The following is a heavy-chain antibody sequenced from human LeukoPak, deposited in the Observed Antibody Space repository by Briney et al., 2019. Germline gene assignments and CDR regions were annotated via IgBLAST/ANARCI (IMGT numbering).Heavy chain of an antibody. CDR3: ARMYRSRTSCYTDAFDV. CDR1: GFTFSNYW. D-gene: IGHD2-2*02. J-gene: IGHJ3*01. CDR2: IKQDVSEQ. V-gene: IGHV3-7*01. Sequence: GGSLRLSCVASGFTFSNYWMSWVRQTPGKGLEWVANIKQDVSEQYYVASVEGRFTISRDNTKNSVYLQMNSLRAEDTALYYCARMYRSRTSCYTDAFDVWGQGTMVTVSS.